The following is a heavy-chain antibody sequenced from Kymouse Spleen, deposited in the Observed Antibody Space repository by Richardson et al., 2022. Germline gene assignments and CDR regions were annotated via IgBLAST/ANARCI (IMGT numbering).Heavy chain of an antibody. CDR2: INHSGST. CDR3: ASSLWFGFDY. D-gene: IGHD3-10*01. CDR1: GGSFSGYY. J-gene: IGHJ4*02. Sequence: QVQLQQWGAGLLKPSETLSLTCAVYGGSFSGYYWSWIRQPPGKGLEWIGEINHSGSTNYNPSLKSRVTISVDTSKNQFSLKLSSVTAADTAVYYCASSLWFGFDYWGQGTLVTVSS. V-gene: IGHV4-34*01.